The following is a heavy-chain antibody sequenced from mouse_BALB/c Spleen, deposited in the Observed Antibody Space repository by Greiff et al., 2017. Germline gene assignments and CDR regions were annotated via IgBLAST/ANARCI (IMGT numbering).Heavy chain of an antibody. Sequence: EVNLVESGGGLVQPKGSLKLSCAASGFTFNTYAMNWVRQAPGKGLEWVARIRSKSNNYATYYADSVKDRFTISRDDSQSMLYLQMNNLKTEDTAMYYCVYEYVAYWGQGTLVTVSA. V-gene: IGHV10-1*02. J-gene: IGHJ3*01. CDR2: IRSKSNNYAT. CDR1: GFTFNTYA. CDR3: VYEYVAY. D-gene: IGHD2-3*01.